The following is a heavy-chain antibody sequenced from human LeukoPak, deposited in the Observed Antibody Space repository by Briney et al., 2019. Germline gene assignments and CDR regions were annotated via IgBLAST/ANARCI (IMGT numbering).Heavy chain of an antibody. CDR3: ARLRRVTVATYNYYYLDL. D-gene: IGHD6-19*01. CDR1: GGSISPDY. J-gene: IGHJ2*01. CDR2: VYYTGTT. V-gene: IGHV4-59*01. Sequence: SSETLSLTCTVSGGSISPDYWGWIRQPPGKGLEWIAYVYYTGTTNFNPSLKSRFSISVDTSRNQLSLRLTSVTAPDTAVYYCARLRRVTVATYNYYYLDLWGRGTLVTVSS.